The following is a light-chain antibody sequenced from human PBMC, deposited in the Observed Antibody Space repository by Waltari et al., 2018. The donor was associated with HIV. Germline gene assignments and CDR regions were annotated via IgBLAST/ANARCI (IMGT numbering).Light chain of an antibody. Sequence: EIVLTQSPGTLSLSQGERATLSCRASQTVTSSYLAWYQQKPCQAPRLLIYGASSRATGIPDRFSGSGSGTDFTLSISRLEPEDFAVYYCQQYGSSPRTFGQGTKVEIK. J-gene: IGKJ1*01. CDR1: QTVTSSY. CDR3: QQYGSSPRT. V-gene: IGKV3-20*01. CDR2: GAS.